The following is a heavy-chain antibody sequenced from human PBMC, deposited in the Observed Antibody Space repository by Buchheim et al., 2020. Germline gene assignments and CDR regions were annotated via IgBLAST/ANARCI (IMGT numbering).Heavy chain of an antibody. V-gene: IGHV4-34*01. D-gene: IGHD3-10*01. J-gene: IGHJ4*02. CDR2: INHSGST. CDR3: AGGEMVRGRRVVRGVNFDY. CDR1: GGSFSGYY. Sequence: QVQLQQWGAGLLKPSETLSLTCAVYGGSFSGYYWSWIRQPPGKGLEWIGEINHSGSTNYNPSLKSRVTISVDTSKNQFSLTLSSVTAADTAVYYCAGGEMVRGRRVVRGVNFDYWGQGTL.